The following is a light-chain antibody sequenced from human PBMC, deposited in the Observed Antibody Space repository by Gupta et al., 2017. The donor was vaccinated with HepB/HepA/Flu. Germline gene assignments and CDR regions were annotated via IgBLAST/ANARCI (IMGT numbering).Light chain of an antibody. CDR1: SSNIGNNY. Sequence: QTVLTQPPSVSAAAGQKVTISCSGSSSNIGNNYVSWYQQLPGTAPKLLIYESNKRPSEIPDRFSASKSGTSATLGITGLQTGDEADYYGGTWDNSLRGGVFGTGTKVTVL. V-gene: IGLV1-51*02. CDR2: ESN. CDR3: GTWDNSLRGGV. J-gene: IGLJ1*01.